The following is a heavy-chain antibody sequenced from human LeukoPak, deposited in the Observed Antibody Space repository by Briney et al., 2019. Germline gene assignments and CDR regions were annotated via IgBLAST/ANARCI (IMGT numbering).Heavy chain of an antibody. D-gene: IGHD5-18*01. CDR2: ILYDGSNK. CDR1: GFIFSSYG. J-gene: IGHJ4*02. V-gene: IGHV3-30*18. CDR3: AKEGIQLWSEFDY. Sequence: GKSLRLSCAASGFIFSSYGMNWVRQAPGKGLEWVAVILYDGSNKHYADSVRGRFTISRGNSKNTLYLQMNSLRGEDTAVYYCAKEGIQLWSEFDYWGQGTLVTVSS.